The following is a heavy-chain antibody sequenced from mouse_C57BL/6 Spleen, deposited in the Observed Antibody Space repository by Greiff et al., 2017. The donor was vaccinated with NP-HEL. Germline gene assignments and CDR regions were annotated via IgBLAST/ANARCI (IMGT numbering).Heavy chain of an antibody. CDR2: IYPGSGST. D-gene: IGHD1-1*01. Sequence: VQLQQPGAELVKPGASVKMSCKASGYTFTSYWITWVKPMPGQGLEWIGDIYPGSGSTNYNEKFKSKATLTVDTSSSTAYMQLSSLTAEDSAVYYCARGYYGSSYGYAMDYWGQGTSVTVSS. V-gene: IGHV1-55*01. CDR3: ARGYYGSSYGYAMDY. J-gene: IGHJ4*01. CDR1: GYTFTSYW.